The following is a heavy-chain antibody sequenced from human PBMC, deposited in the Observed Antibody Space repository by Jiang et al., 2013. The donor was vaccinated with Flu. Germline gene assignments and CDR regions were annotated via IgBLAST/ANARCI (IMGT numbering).Heavy chain of an antibody. CDR1: GYSFTSYW. V-gene: IGHV5-51*01. D-gene: IGHD1-26*01. Sequence: GAEVKKPGESLKIPCKGSGYSFTSYWIGWVRQMPGKGLEWMGIIYPGDSDTRYSPSFQGQVTISADKSISTAYLQWSSLKASDTAMYYCARIGAGGATTTQYYYGMDVWGKGTTVTVSS. CDR3: ARIGAGGATTTQYYYGMDV. CDR2: IYPGDSDT. J-gene: IGHJ6*04.